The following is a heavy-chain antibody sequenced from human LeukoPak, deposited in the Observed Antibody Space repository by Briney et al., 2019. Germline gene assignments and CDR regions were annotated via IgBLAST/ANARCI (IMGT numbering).Heavy chain of an antibody. CDR2: INQDGSIR. D-gene: IGHD2-2*01. CDR3: ARTNAWHPGDY. J-gene: IGHJ4*02. V-gene: IGHV3-7*01. CDR1: GVMFSFYW. Sequence: GGSLTLSRSASGVMFSFYWMIWVRQAPGKGLKWVANINQDGSIRYYVGSVQGRFTISRDNAKNSLYLQMYSLRAEDTAVYYCARTNAWHPGDYWGQGTLVTVSS.